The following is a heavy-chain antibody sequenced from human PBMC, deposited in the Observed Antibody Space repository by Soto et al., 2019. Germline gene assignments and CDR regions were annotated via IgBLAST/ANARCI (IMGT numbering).Heavy chain of an antibody. CDR1: GCTFSDYS. CDR2: ISSSTTYI. D-gene: IGHD2-8*01. V-gene: IGHV3-21*01. CDR3: ARRGYCPNGVCFFDH. J-gene: IGHJ4*02. Sequence: GRLLPTGSASGCTFSDYSMNWVRQAPGKGLEWVSSISSSTTYIYYADSVKGRFTISRDNAKNSLYLQMNSLRAEDTAVYYCARRGYCPNGVCFFDHWGQGTLVTVYS.